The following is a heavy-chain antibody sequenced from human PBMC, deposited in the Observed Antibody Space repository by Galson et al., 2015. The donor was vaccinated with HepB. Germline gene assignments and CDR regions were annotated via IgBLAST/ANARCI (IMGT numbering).Heavy chain of an antibody. V-gene: IGHV3-30-3*01. Sequence: SLRLSCAASGFTFSSYAMHWVRQAPGKGLEWVAVISYDGTNKYYADSVKGRFTISRDNSKNTLYLQMNSLRAEDTAVYYCARDPEIAVAESDAFDIWGQGTMVTVSS. CDR2: ISYDGTNK. D-gene: IGHD6-19*01. J-gene: IGHJ3*02. CDR3: ARDPEIAVAESDAFDI. CDR1: GFTFSSYA.